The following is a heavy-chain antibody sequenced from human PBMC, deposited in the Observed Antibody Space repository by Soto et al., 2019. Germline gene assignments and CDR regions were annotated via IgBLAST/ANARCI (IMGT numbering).Heavy chain of an antibody. V-gene: IGHV3-74*01. CDR1: GSTFSNDW. Sequence: EVQLVESGGGLLRPGGSLRLSCAVSGSTFSNDWMHWVRQAPGKGLVWVSHINSDGSSTNYADFVKGRFTIARDHAKNTVYLQMNSLRAEDTAVYYCARDRSYSLDVWGQGTTVTVSS. CDR3: ARDRSYSLDV. J-gene: IGHJ6*02. CDR2: INSDGSST.